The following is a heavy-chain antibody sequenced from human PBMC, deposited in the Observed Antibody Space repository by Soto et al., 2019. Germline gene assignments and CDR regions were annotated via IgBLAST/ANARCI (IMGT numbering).Heavy chain of an antibody. CDR3: ARHVRSYCYIDL. CDR1: GFSFSNSW. V-gene: IGHV3-53*03. J-gene: IGHJ2*01. D-gene: IGHD2-21*01. Sequence: AESLSLTCAASGFSFSNSWMNWVRQPPGKGLEWVASIYIDGRTYYAPSLRGRFTISTDNFKDNLYLQMHSLTAADTAMYYCARHVRSYCYIDLWGRGTLVTVSS. CDR2: IYIDGRT.